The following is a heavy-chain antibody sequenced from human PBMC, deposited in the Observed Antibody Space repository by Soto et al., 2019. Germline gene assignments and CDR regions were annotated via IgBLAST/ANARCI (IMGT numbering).Heavy chain of an antibody. D-gene: IGHD3-10*01. J-gene: IGHJ5*01. CDR3: ARDFYGTPTGXDS. CDR1: GFTFSDFY. V-gene: IGHV3-11*01. Sequence: PGGALRLSCAASGFTFSDFYMSWIRQAPGKGMEWIAYISINFNTIYYSDSVKGRFTISSDNDKNTLYLQMKSLTAEDTAIYYCARDFYGTPTGXDSWGHGTRVTXSX. CDR2: ISINFNTI.